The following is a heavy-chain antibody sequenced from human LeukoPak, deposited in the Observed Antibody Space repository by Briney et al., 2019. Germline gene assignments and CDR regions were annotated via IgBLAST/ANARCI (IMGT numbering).Heavy chain of an antibody. J-gene: IGHJ4*02. CDR1: GGSISSSSYY. Sequence: SETLSLTCTVSGGSISSSSYYWGWIRQPPGKGLEWIGSIYYSGSTYYNPSLKSRVTISVDTSKNQFSLKLSSVTAADTAVYYCAIAAADVFDYWGQGTLVTVSS. CDR3: AIAAADVFDY. D-gene: IGHD6-13*01. V-gene: IGHV4-39*01. CDR2: IYYSGST.